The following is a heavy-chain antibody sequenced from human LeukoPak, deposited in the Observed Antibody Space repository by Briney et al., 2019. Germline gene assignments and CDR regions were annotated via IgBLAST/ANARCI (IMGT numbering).Heavy chain of an antibody. CDR2: IYYSGST. V-gene: IGHV4-31*03. D-gene: IGHD2-15*01. Sequence: SETLSLTCTVSGGSISSGGYYWSWTRQHPGKGLEWVGYIYYSGSTYYNPSLKSRGTISVDTSKNQFFLKLSSVTAADTAVYYCARAWAPYCSGGSCYSDYFDYWGQGTLVTVSS. J-gene: IGHJ4*02. CDR3: ARAWAPYCSGGSCYSDYFDY. CDR1: GGSISSGGYY.